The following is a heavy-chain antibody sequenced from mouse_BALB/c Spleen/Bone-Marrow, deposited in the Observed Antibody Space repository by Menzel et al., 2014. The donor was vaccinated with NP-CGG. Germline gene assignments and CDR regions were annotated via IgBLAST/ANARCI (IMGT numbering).Heavy chain of an antibody. J-gene: IGHJ2*01. Sequence: VQLQQSGPGLVAPSQSLSITCTVSGFSLTSHGVHWVRQPPGKGLEWLGIIWAGGSTNYNSALMSRLSISKDNSKSQVFLKMNSLQTDDTAMYFCAIAYFGNYNYYFDYWGQGTTLTVSS. CDR3: AIAYFGNYNYYFDY. V-gene: IGHV2-9*02. CDR1: GFSLTSHG. CDR2: IWAGGST. D-gene: IGHD2-10*01.